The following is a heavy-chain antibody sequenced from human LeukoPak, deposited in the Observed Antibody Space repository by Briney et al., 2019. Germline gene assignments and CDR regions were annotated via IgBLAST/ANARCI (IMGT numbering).Heavy chain of an antibody. D-gene: IGHD2-2*01. J-gene: IGHJ6*02. Sequence: ASVKVSCKASGYTFTGYYMHWVRQAPGQGLEWMGWINPNNGGTNYAQKLQGRVTMTTDTTTSTAYMELRSLRSDDTAVYYCARDRDCSSTSCYLDLYYGMDVWGQGTTVTVSS. CDR2: INPNNGGT. CDR1: GYTFTGYY. CDR3: ARDRDCSSTSCYLDLYYGMDV. V-gene: IGHV1-2*02.